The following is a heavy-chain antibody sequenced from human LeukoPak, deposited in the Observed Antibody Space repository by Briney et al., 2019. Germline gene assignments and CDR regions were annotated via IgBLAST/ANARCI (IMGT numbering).Heavy chain of an antibody. J-gene: IGHJ4*02. CDR2: ISPADGTT. CDR3: AKDEEGTTDY. Sequence: QPGGSLRLSCAVSGFTFSSEAMGWVRQLPGGGLEWVSTISPADGTTYYAESMKGRFTISRDNSKSTLYLQMNSLRVEDTAVYYCAKDEEGTTDYWGQGTLVTVSS. V-gene: IGHV3-23*01. CDR1: GFTFSSEA. D-gene: IGHD1-1*01.